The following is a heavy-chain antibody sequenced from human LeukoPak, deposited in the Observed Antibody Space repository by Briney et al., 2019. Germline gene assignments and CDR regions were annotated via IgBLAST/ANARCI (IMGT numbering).Heavy chain of an antibody. CDR2: INPNSGGT. D-gene: IGHD3-22*01. V-gene: IGHV1-2*02. J-gene: IGHJ4*02. Sequence: ASVKVSCKASGYTFTSYDINWVRQAPGQGLEWMGWINPNSGGTNYAQKFQGRVTMTRDTSISTAYMELSRLRSDDTAVYYCARVSSRYYDSSGYLQRFDYWGQGTLVTVSS. CDR1: GYTFTSYD. CDR3: ARVSSRYYDSSGYLQRFDY.